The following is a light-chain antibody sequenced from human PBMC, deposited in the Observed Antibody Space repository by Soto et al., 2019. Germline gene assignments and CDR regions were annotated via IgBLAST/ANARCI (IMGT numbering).Light chain of an antibody. CDR3: GTWDSSLSAGV. V-gene: IGLV1-51*02. CDR2: ENT. CDR1: SSNIGNNY. Sequence: QSVLTQPPSVSAAPGQKVTISCSGSSSNIGNNYVSWYQQLSGTAPKLLIYENTNRPSGIPDRFSGSKSGTSATLGIAGLQTGDEADYYCGTWDSSLSAGVFGGGTKLTVL. J-gene: IGLJ3*02.